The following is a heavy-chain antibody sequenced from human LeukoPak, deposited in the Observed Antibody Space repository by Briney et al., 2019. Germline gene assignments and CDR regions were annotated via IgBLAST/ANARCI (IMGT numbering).Heavy chain of an antibody. Sequence: GGSLRLSCAASGFTFSSYAMHWVRQAPGKGLEWVAVISYDGSNKYYADSVKGRFTISRDNSKNTLYLQMNSLRAEDTAVYHCAREVVPAARYPYGMDVWGKGTTVTVSS. CDR2: ISYDGSNK. J-gene: IGHJ6*04. CDR1: GFTFSSYA. V-gene: IGHV3-30*04. D-gene: IGHD2-2*01. CDR3: AREVVPAARYPYGMDV.